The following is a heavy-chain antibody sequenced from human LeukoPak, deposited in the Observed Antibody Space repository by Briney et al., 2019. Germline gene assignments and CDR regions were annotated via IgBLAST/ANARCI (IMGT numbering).Heavy chain of an antibody. D-gene: IGHD5-24*01. CDR1: GFTFSTYW. Sequence: PGGSLRLSRVASGFTFSTYWMTWVRQAPGKGLEWVANIKHDGREKHYVGSVKGRFTISRDNVKNSLYLQMNSLRVEDTAVYYCARVQRSSNWFDPWGQGTLVTVSS. J-gene: IGHJ5*02. CDR2: IKHDGREK. V-gene: IGHV3-7*01. CDR3: ARVQRSSNWFDP.